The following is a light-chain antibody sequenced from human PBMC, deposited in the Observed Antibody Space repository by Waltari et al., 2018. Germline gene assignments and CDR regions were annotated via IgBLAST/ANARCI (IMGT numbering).Light chain of an antibody. Sequence: DIQMTQFPSTLSASVGDRVTITCRASQSISRWLAWYQQKPGNAPKLLIYKASNLQSGVPTRVSASGSGTEFTLSISGLQPDDFATYYCQQYTSYSTFGQGTKVEI. CDR1: QSISRW. J-gene: IGKJ1*01. CDR2: KAS. V-gene: IGKV1-5*03. CDR3: QQYTSYST.